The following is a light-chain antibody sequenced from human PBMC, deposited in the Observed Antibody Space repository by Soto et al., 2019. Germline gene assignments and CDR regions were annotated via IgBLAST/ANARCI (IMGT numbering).Light chain of an antibody. Sequence: DIEMTQSPSTLSASVGDRVTFTCRASQSINYWLAWYQQKPGKAPKLLIYDASSLESGVPSAFSGSGSGTEFSLTISSLQPDDFATYYCQQYSAYPYTFGQGTKLEIK. J-gene: IGKJ2*01. CDR2: DAS. V-gene: IGKV1-5*01. CDR3: QQYSAYPYT. CDR1: QSINYW.